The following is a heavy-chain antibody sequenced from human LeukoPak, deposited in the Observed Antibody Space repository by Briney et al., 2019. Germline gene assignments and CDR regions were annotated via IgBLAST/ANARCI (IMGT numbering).Heavy chain of an antibody. J-gene: IGHJ4*02. V-gene: IGHV4-59*12. CDR3: AREEIFGVVIGIDY. D-gene: IGHD3-3*01. CDR2: IYYSGST. CDR1: GGSISTYY. Sequence: PSETLSLTCTVSGGSISTYYWNWIRQPPGKGLEWIGYIYYSGSTNYNPSLKSRVTISVDTSKNQFSLKLSSVTAADTAVYYCAREEIFGVVIGIDYWGQGTLVTVSS.